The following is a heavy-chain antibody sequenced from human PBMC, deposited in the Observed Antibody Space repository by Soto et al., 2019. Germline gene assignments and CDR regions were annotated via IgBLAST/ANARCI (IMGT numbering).Heavy chain of an antibody. CDR3: ERRATMVRGVLPRQYYYYMDV. D-gene: IGHD3-10*01. Sequence: PSETLSLTCTVSGGSISSYYWSWIRQPPGKGLEWIGYIYYSGSTNYNPSLKSRVTISVDTSKNQFSLKLSSVTAADTAVYYCERRATMVRGVLPRQYYYYMDVWGKGNTVTVSS. CDR1: GGSISSYY. CDR2: IYYSGST. J-gene: IGHJ6*03. V-gene: IGHV4-59*08.